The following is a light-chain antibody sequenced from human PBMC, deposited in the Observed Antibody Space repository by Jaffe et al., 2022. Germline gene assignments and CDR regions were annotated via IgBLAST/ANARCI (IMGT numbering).Light chain of an antibody. CDR2: GSS. CDR3: QQYGSSPIT. J-gene: IGKJ5*01. CDR1: QSISSSY. Sequence: EIVLTQSPGTLSLSPGERATLSCRTSQSISSSYLAWYQQKPGQAPRLLIKGSSNRATGIPDRFSGSGSGTDFTLTISRLEPEDFAVYFCQQYGSSPITFGQGTRLEIK. V-gene: IGKV3-20*01.